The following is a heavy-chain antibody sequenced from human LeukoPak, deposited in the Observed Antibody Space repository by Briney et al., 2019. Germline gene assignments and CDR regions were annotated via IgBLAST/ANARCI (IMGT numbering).Heavy chain of an antibody. Sequence: PGGSLRLSCAASGFTFSSYWMSWVRQAPGKGVEWVANIKQDGSEKYYVDSVKGGVTISRDNAKNSLYLQMNSLRAEDTAVYYCARDSPPLAYYYYGMDVWGQGTTVTVSS. CDR3: ARDSPPLAYYYYGMDV. V-gene: IGHV3-7*01. CDR2: IKQDGSEK. CDR1: GFTFSSYW. J-gene: IGHJ6*02.